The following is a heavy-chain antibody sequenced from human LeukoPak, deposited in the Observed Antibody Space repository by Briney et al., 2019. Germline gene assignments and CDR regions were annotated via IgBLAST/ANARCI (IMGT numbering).Heavy chain of an antibody. CDR1: GYTFSDYG. CDR2: ISYSGVVK. Sequence: GGSLRLSCTASGYTFSDYGMHWVRQAPGKGLEWLSVISYSGVVKFYADSVKGRFTISRDNSRNTLYLQMSSLRAEDTAVYYCVKRLRSGYYFDYWGQGTLVTVSS. J-gene: IGHJ4*02. CDR3: VKRLRSGYYFDY. V-gene: IGHV3-30*18. D-gene: IGHD5-12*01.